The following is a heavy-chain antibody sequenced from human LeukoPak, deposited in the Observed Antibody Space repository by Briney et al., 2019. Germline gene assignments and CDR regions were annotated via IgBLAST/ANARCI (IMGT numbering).Heavy chain of an antibody. V-gene: IGHV1-69*05. Sequence: SVKVPCKASGGTFSSYAISWVRQAPGQGLEWMGGIIPIFGTANYAQKFQGRVTITTDESTSTAYMELSSLRSEDTAVYYCARARLEYSSSYNWFDPWGQGTLVTVSS. CDR2: IIPIFGTA. J-gene: IGHJ5*02. D-gene: IGHD6-6*01. CDR3: ARARLEYSSSYNWFDP. CDR1: GGTFSSYA.